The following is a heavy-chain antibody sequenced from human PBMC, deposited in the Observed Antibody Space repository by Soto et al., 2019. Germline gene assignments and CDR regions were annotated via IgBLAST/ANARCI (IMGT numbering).Heavy chain of an antibody. D-gene: IGHD3-3*01. CDR3: ARGRVLRFLEWLLYLDY. V-gene: IGHV1-3*01. CDR1: GYTFTSYA. CDR2: INAGNGNT. Sequence: QVQLVQSGAEVKKPGASVKVSCKASGYTFTSYAMHWVRQAPGQRLEWMGWINAGNGNTKYSQKFQGRVTITRDTSASTAYMELSSLSSEDTAVYYCARGRVLRFLEWLLYLDYWGQGTLVTVSS. J-gene: IGHJ4*02.